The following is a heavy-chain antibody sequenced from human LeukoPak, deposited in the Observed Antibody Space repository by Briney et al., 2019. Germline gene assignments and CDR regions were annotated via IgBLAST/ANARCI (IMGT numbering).Heavy chain of an antibody. CDR2: INPNSGGT. J-gene: IGHJ4*02. V-gene: IGHV1-2*06. D-gene: IGHD5-12*01. CDR3: ARSGYDSFDY. CDR1: GYTFTGYY. Sequence: ASVKVSCKASGYTFTGYYMQWVRQAPGQGLEWMGRINPNSGGTNYAQKFQGRVTMTTDTSISTAYMELSRLRSDGTAVYYCARSGYDSFDYWGQGTLVTVSS.